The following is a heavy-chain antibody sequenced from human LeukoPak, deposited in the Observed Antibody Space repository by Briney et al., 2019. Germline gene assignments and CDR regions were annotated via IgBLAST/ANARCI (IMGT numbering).Heavy chain of an antibody. CDR2: ISGRGDST. D-gene: IGHD5-18*01. J-gene: IGHJ4*02. Sequence: GGSLRLSCAASGFTFSSYAMSWVRQAPGKGLEWVSTISGRGDSTYYADSVKGRFTVSRDNSKNTLYLQMNTLRAEDTAVYYCAKDRGEQLWLSFPIDYWGQGTLVTVSS. CDR3: AKDRGEQLWLSFPIDY. CDR1: GFTFSSYA. V-gene: IGHV3-23*01.